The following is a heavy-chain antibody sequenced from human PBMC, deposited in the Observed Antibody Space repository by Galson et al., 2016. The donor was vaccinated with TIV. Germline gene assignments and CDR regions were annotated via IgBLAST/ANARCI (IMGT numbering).Heavy chain of an antibody. Sequence: SLRLSCAVSEFTFSSYAMSWVRQAPGKGLEWVSSISGSGDTTYYADSVKGRFTISRDNSQNTLYLQMNSLRAEDTAVYYCAKDPDFIYFYDGSAYVSWGQGTLVTVPS. CDR3: AKDPDFIYFYDGSAYVS. J-gene: IGHJ4*02. CDR1: EFTFSSYA. V-gene: IGHV3-23*01. D-gene: IGHD3-22*01. CDR2: ISGSGDTT.